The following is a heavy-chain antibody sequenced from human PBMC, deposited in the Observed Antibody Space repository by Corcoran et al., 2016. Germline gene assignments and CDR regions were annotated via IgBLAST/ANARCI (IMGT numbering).Heavy chain of an antibody. CDR2: IYTSGST. J-gene: IGHJ4*02. D-gene: IGHD6-19*01. CDR3: ARDTTVAGDY. V-gene: IGHV4-4*07. Sequence: QVQLQGSGPGLVKPSESLSLSCTVTGGSISSYYWSWVRQPAGKGLEWIGRIYTSGSTYYNPSLKSRVTMSVDPSKNQFSLKLSSVTAADTAVYYCARDTTVAGDYWGQGTMVTVSS. CDR1: GGSISSYY.